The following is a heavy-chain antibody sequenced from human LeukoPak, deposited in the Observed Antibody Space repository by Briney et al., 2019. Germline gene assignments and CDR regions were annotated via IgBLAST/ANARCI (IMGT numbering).Heavy chain of an antibody. D-gene: IGHD5-12*01. J-gene: IGHJ4*02. CDR2: INHNGST. CDR3: ASDSGYDEIDY. V-gene: IGHV4-34*01. Sequence: SETLSLTCAVYGGSFSGYYWSWIRQPPGKGLEWNGEINHNGSTNYNPSLKSRVTISVDTSKNQFSLKLSSVTAADTAVYYCASDSGYDEIDYWGQGTLVTVSS. CDR1: GGSFSGYY.